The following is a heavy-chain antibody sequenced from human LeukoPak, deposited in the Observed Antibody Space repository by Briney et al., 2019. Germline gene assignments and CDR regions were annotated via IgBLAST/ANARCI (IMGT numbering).Heavy chain of an antibody. Sequence: GGSLRLSCAAPGLIFSKYWMTWVRQAPGKGLECVARIKPDGSEKYYVDSVKGRFTISRDNAKNSLYLQMNILRAEDTAVYYCARDRSYYDSSGLNWFDPWGQGTLVTVSS. CDR3: ARDRSYYDSSGLNWFDP. CDR1: GLIFSKYW. J-gene: IGHJ5*02. CDR2: IKPDGSEK. V-gene: IGHV3-7*01. D-gene: IGHD3-22*01.